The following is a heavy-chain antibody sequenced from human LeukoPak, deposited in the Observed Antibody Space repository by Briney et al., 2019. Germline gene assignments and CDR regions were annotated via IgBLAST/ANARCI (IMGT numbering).Heavy chain of an antibody. CDR1: GFRLSEYY. J-gene: IGHJ4*02. CDR2: ISSRGSTI. Sequence: PWGSLRLSCAASGFRLSEYYMSWVRQAPGKGLQWVSYISSRGSTIYYADSVKGRFTISRDNAKNSLFLQMNSLRAEDTAVYYCARAPGDSSGYHWGQGTLVTVSS. D-gene: IGHD3-9*01. CDR3: ARAPGDSSGYH. V-gene: IGHV3-11*01.